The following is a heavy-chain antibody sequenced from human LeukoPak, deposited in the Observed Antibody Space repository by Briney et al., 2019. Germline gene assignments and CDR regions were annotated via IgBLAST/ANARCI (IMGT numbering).Heavy chain of an antibody. CDR3: ARRSYDSSGYYQFDH. Sequence: SVKVSCKASGGTFSSYAINWVRQAPGQGLEWMGRIIPIFGTANYAQKFQGRVTITTDESTSTAYMELSSLRSEDTAVYYCARRSYDSSGYYQFDHWGQGTLVTVSS. CDR2: IIPIFGTA. CDR1: GGTFSSYA. D-gene: IGHD3-22*01. V-gene: IGHV1-69*05. J-gene: IGHJ4*02.